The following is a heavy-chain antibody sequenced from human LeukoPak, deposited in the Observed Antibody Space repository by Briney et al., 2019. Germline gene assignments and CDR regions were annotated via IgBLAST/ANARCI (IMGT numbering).Heavy chain of an antibody. CDR2: ISYDGSNK. V-gene: IGHV3-30*18. Sequence: PGGSLRLSYAASGFTFSSYGMHWVRQAPGKGLEWVAVISYDGSNKYYADSVKGRFTISRDNSKNTLYLQMNSLRAEDTAVYYCAKSASSSWEGPFDYWGQGTLVTVSS. CDR1: GFTFSSYG. J-gene: IGHJ4*02. D-gene: IGHD6-13*01. CDR3: AKSASSSWEGPFDY.